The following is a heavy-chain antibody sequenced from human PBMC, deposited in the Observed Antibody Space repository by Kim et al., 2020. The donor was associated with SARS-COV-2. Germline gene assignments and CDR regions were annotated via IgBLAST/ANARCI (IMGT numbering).Heavy chain of an antibody. CDR3: ARDMDPTVYDY. V-gene: IGHV1-3*01. CDR2: T. Sequence: TQFSQKFQGRDTLTRDTSANTAYLELRRLTTKDTAIYYCARDMDPTVYDYWGQGTLVTVSS. J-gene: IGHJ4*02. D-gene: IGHD4-4*01.